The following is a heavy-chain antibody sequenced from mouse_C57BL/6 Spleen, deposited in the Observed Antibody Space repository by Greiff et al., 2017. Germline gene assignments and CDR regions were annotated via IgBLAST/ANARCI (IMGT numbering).Heavy chain of an antibody. V-gene: IGHV1-80*01. Sequence: QVQLQQSGAELVKPGASVKISCKASGYAFSSYWMNWVKQRPGKGLEGIGQIYPGDGDTNYNGKFKGKATLTADKSSSTAYMQLSSLTSEDSAVYFGARTGGGYAMDYWGQGTSVTVSS. CDR3: ARTGGGYAMDY. CDR2: IYPGDGDT. CDR1: GYAFSSYW. J-gene: IGHJ4*01.